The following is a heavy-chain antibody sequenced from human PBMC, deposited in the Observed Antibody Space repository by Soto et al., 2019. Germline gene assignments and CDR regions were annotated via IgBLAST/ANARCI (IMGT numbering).Heavy chain of an antibody. CDR1: GGSISSGDYY. CDR3: ARVGGFGATTIDY. V-gene: IGHV4-30-4*01. D-gene: IGHD3-10*01. Sequence: QVQLQESGPGLVKPSQTLSLTCTVSGGSISSGDYYWSWIRQPPGKGLEWIGYIYYSGSTYYNPHLEHRATVTVDTSTNQFPMKPSSVTAAATAVYYCARVGGFGATTIDYWGQGTLVTVSS. J-gene: IGHJ4*02. CDR2: IYYSGST.